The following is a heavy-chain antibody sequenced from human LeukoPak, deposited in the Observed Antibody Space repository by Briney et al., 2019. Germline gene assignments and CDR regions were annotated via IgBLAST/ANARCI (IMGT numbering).Heavy chain of an antibody. Sequence: GASVKVSCKASGYTFTSYDTNWVRQATGQGLEWMGWMNPNSGNTGYAQKFQGRVTMTRDTSISTAYMELSSLRSEDTAVYYCARGRLGYCSSTSCYYMDVWGKGTTVTVSS. J-gene: IGHJ6*03. CDR1: GYTFTSYD. V-gene: IGHV1-8*01. CDR3: ARGRLGYCSSTSCYYMDV. D-gene: IGHD2-2*01. CDR2: MNPNSGNT.